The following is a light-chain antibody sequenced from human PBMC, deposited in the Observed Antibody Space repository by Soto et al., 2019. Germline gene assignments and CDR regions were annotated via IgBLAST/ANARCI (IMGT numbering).Light chain of an antibody. CDR1: QSVNRN. J-gene: IGKJ5*01. V-gene: IGKV3-15*01. CDR3: QQYNNWIT. Sequence: EIVMTQSPATLSVSPGERATLSCRASQSVNRNLAWYQQKPGQAPRLLIYDASTSATGIPARFSGSGSGTEFTLTISSLQSEDFAVYYCQQYNNWITFGQGTRLEIK. CDR2: DAS.